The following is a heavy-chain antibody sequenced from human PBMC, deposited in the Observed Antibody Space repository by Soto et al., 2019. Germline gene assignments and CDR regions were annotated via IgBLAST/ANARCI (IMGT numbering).Heavy chain of an antibody. J-gene: IGHJ4*02. CDR1: GFTFSSNW. CDR3: AREVVVSRGASYFGY. D-gene: IGHD2-2*01. CDR2: IRQDGSEI. V-gene: IGHV3-7*04. Sequence: GGSLRLSCVGYGFTFSSNWMTWVRQAPGKGLEWVANIRQDGSEINYVDSVKGRFTISRDNTKNSLYLQMNSLRAEDTAIYYCAREVVVSRGASYFGYWGPGTLVTVS.